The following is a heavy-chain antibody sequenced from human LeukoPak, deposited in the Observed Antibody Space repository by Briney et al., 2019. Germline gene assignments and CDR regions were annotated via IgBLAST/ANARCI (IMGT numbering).Heavy chain of an antibody. CDR2: IENSGRT. CDR1: GGSISNYY. Sequence: PSETLSLTCTASGGSISNYYWSWIRQPPGKGLEWIGYIENSGRTEYNPSLMSRITISVDTSKIQFSLMLSPVTAADTAVYYCARGRYGGYFDCWGQGTLVTVSS. CDR3: ARGRYGGYFDC. J-gene: IGHJ4*02. D-gene: IGHD4-23*01. V-gene: IGHV4-59*01.